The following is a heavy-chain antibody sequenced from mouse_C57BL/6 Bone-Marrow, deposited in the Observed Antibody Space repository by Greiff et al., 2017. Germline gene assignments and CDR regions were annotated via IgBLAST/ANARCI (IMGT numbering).Heavy chain of an antibody. J-gene: IGHJ4*01. CDR2: ISDGGSYT. D-gene: IGHD1-2*01. Sequence: EVKLMESGGGLVKPGGSLKLSCAASGFTFSSYAMSWVRQTPEKRLEWVATISDGGSYTYYPDNVKGRFTISRDNAKNNLYLQMGHLKSEDTAMYYCARAIITTRDYYAMDYWGQGTSVTVSS. CDR3: ARAIITTRDYYAMDY. V-gene: IGHV5-4*03. CDR1: GFTFSSYA.